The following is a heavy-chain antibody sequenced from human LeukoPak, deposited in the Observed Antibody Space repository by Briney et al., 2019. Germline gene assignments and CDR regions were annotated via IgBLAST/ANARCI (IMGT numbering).Heavy chain of an antibody. V-gene: IGHV4-34*01. CDR1: GGSFSGYY. CDR3: ASGEGGVPYYFDY. Sequence: PSETLSLTCAVYGGSFSGYYWSWIRQPPGKGLEWIGEINHSGSTNYNPSLKSRVTISVDTSKNQFSLKLSSVTAADTAVYYCASGEGGVPYYFDYWGQGTLVTVSS. CDR2: INHSGST. J-gene: IGHJ4*02. D-gene: IGHD3-16*01.